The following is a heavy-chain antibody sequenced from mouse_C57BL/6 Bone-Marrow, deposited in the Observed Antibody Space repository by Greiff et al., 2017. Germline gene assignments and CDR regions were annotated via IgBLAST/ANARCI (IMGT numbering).Heavy chain of an antibody. V-gene: IGHV5-16*01. CDR2: INYDGSST. Sequence: EVKVVESEGGLVQPGSSMKLSCTASGFTFSDYYMAWVRQVPEKGLEWVANINYDGSSTYYLDSLKSRFIISRDNAKNILYLQMSSLKSEDTATYYCARDDGPFDYWGKGTTLTVSS. D-gene: IGHD2-3*01. J-gene: IGHJ2*01. CDR3: ARDDGPFDY. CDR1: GFTFSDYY.